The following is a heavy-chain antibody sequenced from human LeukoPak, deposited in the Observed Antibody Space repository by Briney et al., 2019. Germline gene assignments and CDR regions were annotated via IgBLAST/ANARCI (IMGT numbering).Heavy chain of an antibody. Sequence: GGSLRLSCAASRFTFSSYAMSWVRQAPGKGLEWLSAISAGGGGSTYYADSVKGRFTISRDDSKNMLYLQMNSLRVEDTAVYYCARVPYYYGLYYYGMDVWGQGTTVTVSS. CDR1: RFTFSSYA. CDR3: ARVPYYYGLYYYGMDV. CDR2: ISAGGGGST. D-gene: IGHD3-10*01. V-gene: IGHV3-23*01. J-gene: IGHJ6*02.